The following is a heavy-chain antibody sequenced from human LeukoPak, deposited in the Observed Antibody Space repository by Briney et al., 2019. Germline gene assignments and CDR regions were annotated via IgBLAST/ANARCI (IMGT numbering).Heavy chain of an antibody. CDR2: IYPGDSDT. CDR1: GYSFTSYW. D-gene: IGHD3-10*01. V-gene: IGHV5-51*01. CDR3: ARSPHMVRGVFDY. Sequence: GESLQISCKGSGYSFTSYWVGWVRQMPGKGLEWVGIIYPGDSDTRYSPSFQGQVTISADKSISTAYLQWSSLKASDTAMYYCARSPHMVRGVFDYWGQGTLVTVSS. J-gene: IGHJ4*02.